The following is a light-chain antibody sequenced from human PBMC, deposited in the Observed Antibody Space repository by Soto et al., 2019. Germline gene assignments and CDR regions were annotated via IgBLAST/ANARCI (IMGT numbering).Light chain of an antibody. V-gene: IGKV3-11*01. Sequence: EIVLTQSPATLSLSPGERATLSCRASQSVNSFLGWYQQKPGQAPRLLIYDASNRATGIPARFSGSGSGTDFTLTISSLEPEDFAVYYCQQRSSWTFGQGTKVEIK. J-gene: IGKJ1*01. CDR1: QSVNSF. CDR2: DAS. CDR3: QQRSSWT.